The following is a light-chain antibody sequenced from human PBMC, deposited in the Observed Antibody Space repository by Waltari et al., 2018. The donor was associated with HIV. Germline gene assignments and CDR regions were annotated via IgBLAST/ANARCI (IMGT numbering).Light chain of an antibody. Sequence: QSALTQPASVSGSPGQSITISCTGTRSDVESYNSVSWYQQHPGKAPKLIIYDVSKLPSGVSHHFSRPESGSTASLTVSGLQAEDEADYYCCSYAGSSTWVFGGGTRLTVL. V-gene: IGLV2-23*02. CDR2: DVS. CDR3: CSYAGSSTWV. CDR1: RSDVESYNS. J-gene: IGLJ3*02.